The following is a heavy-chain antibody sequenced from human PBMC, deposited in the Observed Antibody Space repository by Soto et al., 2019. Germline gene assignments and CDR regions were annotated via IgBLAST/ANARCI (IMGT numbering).Heavy chain of an antibody. Sequence: QVPLVQSGAEVKKPGASVKVSCKASGYTFTSYAMHWVRQAPGQRLEWMGWINAGNGNTKYSQKFQGRVTITRDTSASTAYMELSSLRSEDTAVYYCARDKAVAETTGYFDLWGRGTLVTVSS. J-gene: IGHJ2*01. CDR1: GYTFTSYA. CDR2: INAGNGNT. D-gene: IGHD6-19*01. CDR3: ARDKAVAETTGYFDL. V-gene: IGHV1-3*01.